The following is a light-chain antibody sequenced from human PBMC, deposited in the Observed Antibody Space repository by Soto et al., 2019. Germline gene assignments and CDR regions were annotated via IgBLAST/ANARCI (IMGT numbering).Light chain of an antibody. CDR2: GAS. CDR1: QSVRIN. V-gene: IGKV3-15*01. J-gene: IGKJ4*01. Sequence: EIVMTQSPATLSASPGERATLSCMASQSVRINLAWYQQKPGQVPRLLIYGASTRATGIPARFSGSGSGTDFTLTISRLEPEDFAVYYCQQCGSSPLTFGGGTKVDIK. CDR3: QQCGSSPLT.